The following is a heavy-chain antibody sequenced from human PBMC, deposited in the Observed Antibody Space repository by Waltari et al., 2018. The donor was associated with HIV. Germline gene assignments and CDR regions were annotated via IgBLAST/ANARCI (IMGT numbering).Heavy chain of an antibody. V-gene: IGHV4-59*01. CDR2: IYYIGST. Sequence: QVQLQESGPGLVKPSETLSLTCTVSGGSISSYYWSCIRQPPGKGLDWIGYIYYIGSTNCNPSIKSRVTRSVDTSKNQFSLKRSCVTAADTAVYYCARRPTTDGSGIGGWFDPWGQGTLVTVAS. D-gene: IGHD3-10*01. J-gene: IGHJ5*02. CDR3: ARRPTTDGSGIGGWFDP. CDR1: GGSISSYY.